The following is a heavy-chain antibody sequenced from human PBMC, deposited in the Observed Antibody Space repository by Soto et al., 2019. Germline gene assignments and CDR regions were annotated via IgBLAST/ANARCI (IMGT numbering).Heavy chain of an antibody. CDR2: IDDSGKV. CDR3: AIPPPIEVAGPDY. D-gene: IGHD6-19*01. V-gene: IGHV4-39*02. Sequence: LSLTCTVSGGSISGSPYHWGWIRQPPGKGLEWIGSIDDSGKVYYNPSLTGRATLLVDTSKNRFSLNLNSVTAADTAVYYCAIPPPIEVAGPDYWGQGTLVTVS. CDR1: GGSISGSPYH. J-gene: IGHJ4*02.